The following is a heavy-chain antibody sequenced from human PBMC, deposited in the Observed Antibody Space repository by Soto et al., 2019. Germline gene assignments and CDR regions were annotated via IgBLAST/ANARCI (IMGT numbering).Heavy chain of an antibody. Sequence: SETLSLTCTVSGGSISTGDYYWTWIRQHPGMGLEWIGYMYPSGSTNYNPSLKSRAFISVDTSKNQFSLKLNSVTAADTAVYYCACGQHDVAGVVGWGQGIQVTVSS. CDR3: ACGQHDVAGVVG. CDR1: GGSISTGDYY. CDR2: MYPSGST. D-gene: IGHD2-21*01. V-gene: IGHV4-31*03. J-gene: IGHJ4*02.